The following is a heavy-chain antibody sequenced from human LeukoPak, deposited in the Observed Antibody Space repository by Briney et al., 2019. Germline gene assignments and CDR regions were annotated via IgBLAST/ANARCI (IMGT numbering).Heavy chain of an antibody. D-gene: IGHD5-12*01. CDR1: GFTFSSYS. J-gene: IGHJ4*02. CDR3: ARDETPTNGYDSYDF. V-gene: IGHV3-21*01. CDR2: ISSSSSYI. Sequence: GGSLRLSCAASGFTFSSYSMNWVRQAPGKGLEWVSSISSSSSYIYYADSVKGRFTISRDNAKNSLYLQMNSLRAEDTAVYYCARDETPTNGYDSYDFWGQGTLVTVST.